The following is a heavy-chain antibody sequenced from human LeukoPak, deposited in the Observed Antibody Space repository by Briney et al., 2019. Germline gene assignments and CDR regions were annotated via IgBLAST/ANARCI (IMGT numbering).Heavy chain of an antibody. CDR2: IYYSGST. Sequence: SETLSLTCTVSGGSISSYYWSWIRQPPGKGLEWIGYIYYSGSTNYNPSPKSRVTISVDTSKNQFSLKLSSVTAADTAVYYCARDRYFDHFDIWGQGTMVTVSS. CDR3: ARDRYFDHFDI. CDR1: GGSISSYY. D-gene: IGHD3-9*01. V-gene: IGHV4-59*01. J-gene: IGHJ3*02.